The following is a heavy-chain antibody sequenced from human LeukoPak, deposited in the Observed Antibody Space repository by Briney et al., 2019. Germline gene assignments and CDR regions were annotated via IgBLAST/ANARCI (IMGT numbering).Heavy chain of an antibody. V-gene: IGHV4-59*12. J-gene: IGHJ4*02. Sequence: SETLSLTCTVSGGSINNYFWTWMRQPPGKGLEWIGQIYYSGSTNYNPSLKSRVTISVDTSKNQFSLKVSSVSAADTAVYYCARAQYSGSCLDYWGQGTLVTVS. CDR3: ARAQYSGSCLDY. D-gene: IGHD1-26*01. CDR2: IYYSGST. CDR1: GGSINNYF.